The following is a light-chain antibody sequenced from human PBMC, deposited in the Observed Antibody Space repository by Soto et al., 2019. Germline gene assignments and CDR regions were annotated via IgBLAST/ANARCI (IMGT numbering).Light chain of an antibody. V-gene: IGKV1-5*01. CDR1: QSISDW. CDR3: QHYNSYSEA. Sequence: DIQMTQSPSTLSASVGDRVTITCRASQSISDWLAWYQQKPGKVPKLLIYDASTLESGVPSRFSGRGSGTEFTLTISSLQPDDFATYYCQHYNSYSEAFGQGTKVDIK. J-gene: IGKJ1*01. CDR2: DAS.